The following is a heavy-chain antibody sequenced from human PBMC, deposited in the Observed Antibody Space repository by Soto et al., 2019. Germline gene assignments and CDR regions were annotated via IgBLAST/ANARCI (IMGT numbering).Heavy chain of an antibody. J-gene: IGHJ6*02. Sequence: SVKVSCKASGGSFSSYAISWVRQAPGHGFEWIGGIVPQFRTSNYAQKFQGRVTTTAEKSTNTAYMELSSLRSEDTAVYYCARIVVPAFGSYYGTDVWGQGTTVTVSS. CDR2: IVPQFRTS. D-gene: IGHD2-21*01. V-gene: IGHV1-69*06. CDR1: GGSFSSYA. CDR3: ARIVVPAFGSYYGTDV.